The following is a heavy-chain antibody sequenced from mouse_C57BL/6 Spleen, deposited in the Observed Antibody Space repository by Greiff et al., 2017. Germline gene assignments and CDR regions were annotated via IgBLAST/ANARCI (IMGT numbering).Heavy chain of an antibody. J-gene: IGHJ4*01. V-gene: IGHV1-47*01. CDR2: FHPYNDDT. CDR3: ARRDYGEHYAMDY. Sequence: QVQLQQSGAELVKPGASVKMSCKASGYTFTTYPIEWMKQNHGKSLEWIGNFHPYNDDTKYNEKFKGKATLTVDKSSSTVYLELSRLASGDSAVYYCARRDYGEHYAMDYWGQGTSVTVSS. D-gene: IGHD2-4*01. CDR1: GYTFTTYP.